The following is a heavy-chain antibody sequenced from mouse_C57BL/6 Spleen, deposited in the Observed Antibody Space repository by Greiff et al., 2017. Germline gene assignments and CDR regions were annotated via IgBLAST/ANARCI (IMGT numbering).Heavy chain of an antibody. CDR2: ISYDGSN. V-gene: IGHV3-6*01. CDR3: ARDYYGSNYWYFDV. D-gene: IGHD1-1*01. Sequence: VQLKESGPGLVKPSQSLSLTCSVTGYSITSGYYWNWIRQFPGNKLEWMGYISYDGSNNYNPSLKNRISITRDTSKNQFFLKLNSVTTEDTATYYGARDYYGSNYWYFDVWGTGTTVTVSS. CDR1: GYSITSGYY. J-gene: IGHJ1*03.